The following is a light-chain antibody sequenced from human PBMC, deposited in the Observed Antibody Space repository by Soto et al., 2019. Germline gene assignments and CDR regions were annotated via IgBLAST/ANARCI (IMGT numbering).Light chain of an antibody. Sequence: QSALTQPRSVSGSPGQSVTISCTGTSSDVGGYNYVSWYQQHSGKAPKVMIYDVNKWPSGVPDRSAGSKSGNTAPLTISGLQAEEEADYYCCSYAGSNTDVLGTGTKLTVL. CDR2: DVN. CDR3: CSYAGSNTDV. CDR1: SSDVGGYNY. J-gene: IGLJ1*01. V-gene: IGLV2-11*01.